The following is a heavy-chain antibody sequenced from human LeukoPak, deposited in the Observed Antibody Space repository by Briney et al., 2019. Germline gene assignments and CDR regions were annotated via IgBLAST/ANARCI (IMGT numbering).Heavy chain of an antibody. CDR1: GFTFSSYW. CDR2: IEPDGTTK. CDR3: ARSIPYGTTWYGRSDY. D-gene: IGHD6-13*01. V-gene: IGHV3-7*03. J-gene: IGHJ4*02. Sequence: GGSLRLSCAASGFTFSSYWMSWVRQAPGKGLEWVANIEPDGTTKFYADSVKGRFTISRDNALNSLYLQMNSLRAEDTAIYYCARSIPYGTTWYGRSDYWGQGTLVTVSS.